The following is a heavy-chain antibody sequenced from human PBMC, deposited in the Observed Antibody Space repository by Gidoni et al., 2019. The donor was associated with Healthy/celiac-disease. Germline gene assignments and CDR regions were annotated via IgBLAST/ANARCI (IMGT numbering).Heavy chain of an antibody. Sequence: QVQLVQSGAEVKKPGSSVKVSFKASGGTFSSYAISWVRQAPGQGLEWMGRIIPILGIANYAQKFQGRVTITADKSTSTAYMELSSLRSEDTAVYYCARDFLFYGDYVDYYYGMDVWGQGTTVTVSS. V-gene: IGHV1-69*04. CDR1: GGTFSSYA. CDR3: ARDFLFYGDYVDYYYGMDV. J-gene: IGHJ6*02. CDR2: IIPILGIA. D-gene: IGHD4-17*01.